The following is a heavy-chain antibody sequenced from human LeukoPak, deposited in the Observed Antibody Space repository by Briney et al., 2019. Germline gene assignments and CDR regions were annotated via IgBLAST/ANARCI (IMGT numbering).Heavy chain of an antibody. V-gene: IGHV1-18*01. Sequence: ASVKVSYKASGYTFTSYGISWVRQAPGQGLEWMGWISAYNGNTNYAQKLQGRVTMTTDTSTSTAYMELRSLRSDDTAVYYCARDLRCSSTSCYPRGFDPWGQGTLVTVSS. CDR1: GYTFTSYG. CDR2: ISAYNGNT. D-gene: IGHD2-2*01. J-gene: IGHJ5*02. CDR3: ARDLRCSSTSCYPRGFDP.